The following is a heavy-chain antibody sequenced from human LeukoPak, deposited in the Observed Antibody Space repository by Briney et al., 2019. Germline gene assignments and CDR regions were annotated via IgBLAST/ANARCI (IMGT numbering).Heavy chain of an antibody. Sequence: GGSLRLSCAASGFTFSSYGMSWVRQAPGKGLEWVSTISGGGGDTYYADSVKGRFTISRDNAKNTLYLQMNSLRAEDTAVYYCARDEYYDSSGYYYALGDAFDIWGQGTMVTVSS. V-gene: IGHV3-23*01. D-gene: IGHD3-22*01. CDR2: ISGGGGDT. CDR1: GFTFSSYG. CDR3: ARDEYYDSSGYYYALGDAFDI. J-gene: IGHJ3*02.